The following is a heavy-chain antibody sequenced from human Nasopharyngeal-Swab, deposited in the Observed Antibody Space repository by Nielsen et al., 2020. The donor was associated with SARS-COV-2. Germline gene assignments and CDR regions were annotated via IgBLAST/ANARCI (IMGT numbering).Heavy chain of an antibody. V-gene: IGHV3-21*01. J-gene: IGHJ3*02. CDR3: ARDGYCGGDCYGAFDI. CDR2: ISRSSSDI. D-gene: IGHD2-21*02. CDR1: GFIFRRYT. Sequence: ESLKNSCYAPGFIFRRYTMNWVRPAPGKGLEWVSSISRSSSDIYYRDSLKGRFTVSRDNTKKSLYLQMDSLRAEDTAVYYCARDGYCGGDCYGAFDIWGQGTMVTVSS.